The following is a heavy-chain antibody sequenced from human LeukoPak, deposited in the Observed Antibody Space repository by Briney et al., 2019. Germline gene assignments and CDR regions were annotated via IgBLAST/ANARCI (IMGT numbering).Heavy chain of an antibody. CDR2: ISYIGST. V-gene: IGHV4-59*08. CDR1: AGSVSGYF. CDR3: ARRREDWYFDL. Sequence: KSSETLSLTCTVSAGSVSGYFWSWIRQPPGKGLEWIGYISYIGSTNYNPALKSRVTISVDTSKNQLSLKLTSVTAADTAVYYCARRREDWYFDLWGRGTLVTVSS. J-gene: IGHJ2*01.